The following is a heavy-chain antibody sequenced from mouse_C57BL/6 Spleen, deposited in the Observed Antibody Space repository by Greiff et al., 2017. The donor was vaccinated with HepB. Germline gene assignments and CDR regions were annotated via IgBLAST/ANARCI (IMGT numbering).Heavy chain of an antibody. CDR2: ISSGSSTI. J-gene: IGHJ1*03. D-gene: IGHD2-1*01. CDR3: SMSTYWYFDV. CDR1: GFTFSDYG. Sequence: EVMLVESGGGLVKPGGSLKLSCAASGFTFSDYGMHWVRQAPEKWLEWVAYISSGSSTIYYADTVKGRFTISRDNAKTTLFLQMTSLRSEDTAMYYCSMSTYWYFDVWGTGTTVTVSS. V-gene: IGHV5-17*01.